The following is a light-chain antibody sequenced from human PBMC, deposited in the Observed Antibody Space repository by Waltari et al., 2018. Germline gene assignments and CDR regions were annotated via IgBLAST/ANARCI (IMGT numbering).Light chain of an antibody. V-gene: IGLV3-21*01. CDR2: ADS. J-gene: IGLJ2*01. Sequence: NIGSKYVHWYQQKPAQAPVQVIYADSKRPSGIPERFSGSNSGNTATLTISGVEAGDEADYYCQVWDSSSDNWVFGGGTRLTVL. CDR1: NIGSKY. CDR3: QVWDSSSDNWV.